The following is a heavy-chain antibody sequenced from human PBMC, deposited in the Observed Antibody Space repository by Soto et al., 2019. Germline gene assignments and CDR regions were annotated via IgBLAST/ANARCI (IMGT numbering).Heavy chain of an antibody. CDR1: GFSLSTSGVG. J-gene: IGHJ6*02. D-gene: IGHD2-21*02. CDR2: IYWDDDK. V-gene: IGHV2-5*02. CDR3: IQSRCGGDCLQSYASHYYYGMDV. Sequence: QITLKESGPTLVKPTQTLTLTSTFSGFSLSTSGVGVGWIRQPPGKALEWLALIYWDDDKRYSPSLRSRLTISKDTSKNQVGLTMTNMDPVDTATYYCIQSRCGGDCLQSYASHYYYGMDVWGQGTTVTVSS.